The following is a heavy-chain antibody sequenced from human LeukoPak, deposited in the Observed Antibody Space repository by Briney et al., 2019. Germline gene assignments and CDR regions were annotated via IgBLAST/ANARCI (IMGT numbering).Heavy chain of an antibody. CDR3: ARAPGVYYDILTGYFGY. D-gene: IGHD3-9*01. V-gene: IGHV1-2*02. Sequence: ASVKVSCKASGYTFTGYYMHWVRQAPGQGLEWMGWINPNSGGTNYAQKFQGRVTMTRDTSISTAYMELSRLRSDDTAVYYCARAPGVYYDILTGYFGYWGQGTLVTVSS. CDR2: INPNSGGT. CDR1: GYTFTGYY. J-gene: IGHJ4*02.